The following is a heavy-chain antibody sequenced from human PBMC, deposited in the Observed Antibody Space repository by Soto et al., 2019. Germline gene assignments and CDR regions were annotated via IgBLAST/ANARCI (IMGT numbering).Heavy chain of an antibody. J-gene: IGHJ6*03. CDR3: ARTGGPSCSSTSCYYYYYMDV. CDR2: IYSSGST. CDR1: GGSISSGGYY. V-gene: IGHV4-31*03. Sequence: PSETLSLTCTVSGGSISSGGYYWSWIRQHPGKGLEWIGYIYSSGSTYYNPSLKSRVTISVDTSKNQFSLKLSSVTAADTAVYYCARTGGPSCSSTSCYYYYYMDVWGKGTTVTVS. D-gene: IGHD2-2*01.